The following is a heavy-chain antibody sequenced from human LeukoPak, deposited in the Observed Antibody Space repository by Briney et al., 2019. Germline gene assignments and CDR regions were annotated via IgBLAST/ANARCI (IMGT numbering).Heavy chain of an antibody. Sequence: PGGSLRLSCAASGFPFSSNYMNWVRQAPGKGLEWVSDFYSCGSTYYADSVRGRFTISRDNSKNTLFLQMNSLRADDTAEYYCARGDDYGGAWYQFDSWVQGTLVTVSS. D-gene: IGHD4-23*01. CDR2: FYSCGST. V-gene: IGHV3-53*01. J-gene: IGHJ4*02. CDR3: ARGDDYGGAWYQFDS. CDR1: GFPFSSNY.